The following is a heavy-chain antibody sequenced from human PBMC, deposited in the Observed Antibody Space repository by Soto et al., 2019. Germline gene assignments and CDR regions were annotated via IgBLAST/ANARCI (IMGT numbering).Heavy chain of an antibody. CDR1: GGSITNTNW. J-gene: IGHJ5*02. CDR2: IYHSGGT. D-gene: IGHD2-2*01. CDR3: ARFGGPYCITTSCYGGWFDP. V-gene: IGHV4-4*02. Sequence: QVQLQESGPGLVKPSGTLSLTCAVSGGSITNTNWWSWVRQPPGKGLEWIGDIYHSGGTNYNPSLKSRVTISVDKSTNQFSLKMTSVTAADTAIYYCARFGGPYCITTSCYGGWFDPWGQGTLVTVSS.